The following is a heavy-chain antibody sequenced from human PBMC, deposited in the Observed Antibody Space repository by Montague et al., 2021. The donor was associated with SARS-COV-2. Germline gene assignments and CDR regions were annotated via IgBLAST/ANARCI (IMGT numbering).Heavy chain of an antibody. J-gene: IGHJ3*02. D-gene: IGHD3-10*01. V-gene: IGHV4-34*01. CDR1: GGSFSGYY. Sequence: SETLSLTCAVYGGSFSGYYWSWIRQPPGQGQEWIWKSNNSDSTNYNPSLTSRVTISVDTSKNQYSLKLSPVTAADTAVYHYANPMVRGCSRACDNWGQGTMVTVSS. CDR2: SNNSDST. CDR3: ANPMVRGCSRACDN.